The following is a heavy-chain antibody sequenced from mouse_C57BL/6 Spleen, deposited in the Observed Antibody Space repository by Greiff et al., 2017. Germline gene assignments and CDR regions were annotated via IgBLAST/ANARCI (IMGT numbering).Heavy chain of an antibody. CDR3: ARGGLDWFAY. CDR1: GYTFTDYN. CDR2: INPNNGGT. V-gene: IGHV1-22*01. D-gene: IGHD3-3*01. Sequence: VEPGASVKMSCKASGYTFTDYNMHWVKQSHGKSLEWIGYINPNNGGTSYNQKFKGKATLTVNKSSSTAYMELRSLTSEDSAVYYCARGGLDWFAYWGQGTLVTVSA. J-gene: IGHJ3*01.